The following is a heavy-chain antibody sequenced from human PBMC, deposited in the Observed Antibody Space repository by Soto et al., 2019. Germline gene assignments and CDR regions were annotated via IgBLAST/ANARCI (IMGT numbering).Heavy chain of an antibody. CDR3: ARKGHCSGGSCYQYYYYGMDV. V-gene: IGHV4-59*01. J-gene: IGHJ6*02. CDR1: GGSISSYY. CDR2: IYYSGST. D-gene: IGHD2-15*01. Sequence: PSETLSLTCTVSGGSISSYYWSWIRQPPGKGLEWIGYIYYSGSTNYDPSLKSRVTISVDTSKNQFSLKLSSVTAADTAVYYCARKGHCSGGSCYQYYYYGMDVWGQGTTVTVSS.